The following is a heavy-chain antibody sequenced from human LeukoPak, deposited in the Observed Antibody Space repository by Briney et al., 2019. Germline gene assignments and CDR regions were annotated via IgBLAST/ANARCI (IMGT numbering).Heavy chain of an antibody. CDR2: ISSSSSYI. J-gene: IGHJ3*02. CDR1: GFTFSSYS. CDR3: ARGTTSRALDVSDI. D-gene: IGHD1-7*01. V-gene: IGHV3-21*01. Sequence: GGSLRLSCAASGFTFSSYSMNWVRQAPGKGLEWVSSISSSSSYIYHVDSVKGRFTISRDNAKNSLYLQMNSLRAEDTAVYYCARGTTSRALDVSDIWGQGTMVTVSS.